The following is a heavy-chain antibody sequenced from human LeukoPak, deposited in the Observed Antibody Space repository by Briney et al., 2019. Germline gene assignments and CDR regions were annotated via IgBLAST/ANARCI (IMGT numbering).Heavy chain of an antibody. V-gene: IGHV4-59*01. CDR2: INYSGST. D-gene: IGHD1-26*01. CDR1: GGSISSYY. J-gene: IGHJ6*02. Sequence: SETLSLTCTVSGGSISSYYWSWIRQPPGKGLEWIGYINYSGSTNYNPSLKSRVTISVDTSKNQFSLKLSSVTAADTAVYYCARWVVGATRYYYGMDVWGQGTTVTVSS. CDR3: ARWVVGATRYYYGMDV.